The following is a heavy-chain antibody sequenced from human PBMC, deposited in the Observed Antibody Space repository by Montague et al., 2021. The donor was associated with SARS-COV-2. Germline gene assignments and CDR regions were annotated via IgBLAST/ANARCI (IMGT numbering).Heavy chain of an antibody. D-gene: IGHD3-22*01. J-gene: IGHJ4*02. CDR3: ARQVGTMIVVVIIKLRYYFDY. Sequence: SETLSLTCTVSGGSISSSSYYWGWIRQPPGKGLEWIGSIDYSGSTYYNPCLKSRVTISVDTSKNQFSLKLSSVTAADTAVYYCARQVGTMIVVVIIKLRYYFDYWGQGTLVTVSS. V-gene: IGHV4-39*01. CDR1: GGSISSSSYY. CDR2: IDYSGST.